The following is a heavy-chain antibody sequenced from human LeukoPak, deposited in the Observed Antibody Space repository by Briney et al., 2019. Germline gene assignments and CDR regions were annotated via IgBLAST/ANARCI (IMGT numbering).Heavy chain of an antibody. CDR1: GGSISSYY. Sequence: SETPSLTCTVSGGSISSYYWSWIRQPPGKGLEWIGYIYYSGSTNYNPSLKSRVTISVDTSKNQFSLKLSSVTAADTAVYYCARQLLYSSSWYIGWFDPWGQGTLVTVSS. D-gene: IGHD6-13*01. CDR3: ARQLLYSSSWYIGWFDP. J-gene: IGHJ5*02. CDR2: IYYSGST. V-gene: IGHV4-59*08.